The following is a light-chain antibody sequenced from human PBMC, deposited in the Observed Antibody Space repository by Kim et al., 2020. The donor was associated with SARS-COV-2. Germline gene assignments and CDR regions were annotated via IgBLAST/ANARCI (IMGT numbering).Light chain of an antibody. J-gene: IGLJ3*02. V-gene: IGLV6-57*01. CDR3: QSYDGTNRV. CDR1: SGSIAINY. Sequence: GKTVTISCTRSSGSIAINYVQWYQQRPGSSPTTLIFKDNQRPSGVPDRFSGSIDPSSNSASLTISGLKTEDEADYYCQSYDGTNRVFGGGTQLTVL. CDR2: KDN.